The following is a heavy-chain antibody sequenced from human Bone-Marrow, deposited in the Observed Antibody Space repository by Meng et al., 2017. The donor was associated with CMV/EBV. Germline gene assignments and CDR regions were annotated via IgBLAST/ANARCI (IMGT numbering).Heavy chain of an antibody. V-gene: IGHV4-59*01. CDR1: GGSISSYY. J-gene: IGHJ6*02. D-gene: IGHD2-2*02. CDR2: IYYSGST. Sequence: SETLSLTCTVSGGSISSYYWSWIRQPPGKGLEWIGYIYYSGSTNYNPSLKSRVTISVDTSKNQFPLKLSSVTAADTAVYYCARDLWVPAAIPNYYYYYGMDVWGQGTTVTVSS. CDR3: ARDLWVPAAIPNYYYYYGMDV.